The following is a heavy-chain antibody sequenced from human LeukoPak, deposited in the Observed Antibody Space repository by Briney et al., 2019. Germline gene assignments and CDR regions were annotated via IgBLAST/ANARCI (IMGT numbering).Heavy chain of an antibody. CDR2: IYYSGST. D-gene: IGHD1-26*01. Sequence: SETLSLTCSVSGGSITTSSYYWGWIRQPPGKGLEWIGSIYYSGSTYYNPSLESRVTISVDTSKNQFSLKLSSVTAADTAVYYCARGSLVGAWGSLYAFDIWGQGTMVTVSS. CDR3: ARGSLVGAWGSLYAFDI. CDR1: GGSITTSSYY. V-gene: IGHV4-39*07. J-gene: IGHJ3*02.